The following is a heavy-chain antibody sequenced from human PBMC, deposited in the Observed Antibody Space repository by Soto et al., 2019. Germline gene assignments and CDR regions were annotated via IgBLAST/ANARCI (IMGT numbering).Heavy chain of an antibody. Sequence: GASVKVSCKASGGTFSSYAISWVRQAPGQGLEWMGGIIPIFGTANYAQKFQGRVTMTRDTSISTAYMELSRLRSDDTAVYYCARGRVGATPRFDYWGQGTLVTVSS. J-gene: IGHJ4*02. CDR1: GGTFSSYA. CDR3: ARGRVGATPRFDY. CDR2: IIPIFGTA. V-gene: IGHV1-69*05. D-gene: IGHD1-26*01.